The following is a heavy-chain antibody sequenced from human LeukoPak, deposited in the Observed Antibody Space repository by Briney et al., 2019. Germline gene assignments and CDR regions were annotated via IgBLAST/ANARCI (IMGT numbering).Heavy chain of an antibody. V-gene: IGHV3-74*01. Sequence: GGSLRLSCAASGFTFSSYWMHWVRQVPGKGLVWVSRINNDGSSTSYADSVKGRFTISRDNAKNTLFLQMNSLRAEDTAVYYCARDLPKYYYDSSGSIWGQGTLVTVSS. CDR2: INNDGSST. D-gene: IGHD3-22*01. CDR1: GFTFSSYW. J-gene: IGHJ4*02. CDR3: ARDLPKYYYDSSGSI.